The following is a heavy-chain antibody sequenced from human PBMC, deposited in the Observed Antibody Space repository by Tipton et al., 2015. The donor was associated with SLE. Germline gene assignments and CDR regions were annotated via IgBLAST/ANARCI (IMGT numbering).Heavy chain of an antibody. Sequence: LRLSCTVSGGSIRCCDYYWSWIRQHPGKGLEWIGYIYDSGATFYHPSLRSRSAISVDTSQNQFPLRLTSVTAADTAVYYCARHLGASFDFWGQGILVTVSS. J-gene: IGHJ4*02. V-gene: IGHV4-31*02. CDR3: ARHLGASFDF. CDR1: GGSIRCCDYY. CDR2: IYDSGAT.